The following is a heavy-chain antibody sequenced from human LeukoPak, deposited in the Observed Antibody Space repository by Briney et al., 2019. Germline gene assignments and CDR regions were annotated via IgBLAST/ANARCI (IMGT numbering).Heavy chain of an antibody. Sequence: GGSLRLSCAASGFTSSTYAMSWVRQAPGKGLECVSTISGSGDTTYYADSVNARFTTSTDNSKNTLYLQMNSLRAEDTAVYYCARVSSSWSPFDYWGQGTLVTVSS. D-gene: IGHD6-13*01. J-gene: IGHJ4*02. CDR1: GFTSSTYA. CDR3: ARVSSSWSPFDY. V-gene: IGHV3-23*01. CDR2: ISGSGDTT.